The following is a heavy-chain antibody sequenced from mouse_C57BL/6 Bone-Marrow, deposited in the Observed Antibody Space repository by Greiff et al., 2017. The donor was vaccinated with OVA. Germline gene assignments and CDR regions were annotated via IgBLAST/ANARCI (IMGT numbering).Heavy chain of an antibody. D-gene: IGHD1-2*01. CDR3: ARCGLGDFNY. CDR2: IYPRSGNT. Sequence: QVQLQQSGAELARPGASVKLSCKASGYTFTSYGISWVKQRTGQGLEWIGEIYPRSGNTYYNEKFKGKATLTADKSSSTAYMELRSLTSEDSAVYFCARCGLGDFNYWGQGTTLTVSS. J-gene: IGHJ2*01. CDR1: GYTFTSYG. V-gene: IGHV1-81*01.